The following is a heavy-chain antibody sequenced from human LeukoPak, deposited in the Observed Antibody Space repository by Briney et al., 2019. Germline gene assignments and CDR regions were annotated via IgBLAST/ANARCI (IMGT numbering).Heavy chain of an antibody. Sequence: ASVKVSCKVSGYTLTELSMHWVRQAPGKGLEWMGGFDPEDGETIYAQKFQGRVTMTEDTSTDTAYMELSSLRSDDTAVYYCARDPYSSGLTPFDYWGQGTLVTVSS. CDR1: GYTLTELS. V-gene: IGHV1-24*01. D-gene: IGHD6-19*01. J-gene: IGHJ4*02. CDR3: ARDPYSSGLTPFDY. CDR2: FDPEDGET.